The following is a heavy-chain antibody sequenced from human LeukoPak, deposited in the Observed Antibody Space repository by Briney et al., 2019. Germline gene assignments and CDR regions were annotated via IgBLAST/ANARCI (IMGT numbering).Heavy chain of an antibody. CDR1: GGSISSDSYY. D-gene: IGHD6-13*01. CDR2: IYTSGST. CDR3: ARDYGSSWLNAEYFQH. Sequence: SETLSLTCTVSGGSISSDSYYWTWIRQPAGKGLEWIGRIYTSGSTNYNPSLQGRVTISVDTSKNQFSLNLNSVTAADTAVYYCARDYGSSWLNAEYFQHWGQGTLVTVSS. J-gene: IGHJ1*01. V-gene: IGHV4-61*02.